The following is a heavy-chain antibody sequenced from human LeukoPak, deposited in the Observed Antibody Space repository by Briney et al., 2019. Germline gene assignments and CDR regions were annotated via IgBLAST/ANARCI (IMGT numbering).Heavy chain of an antibody. CDR1: GFTFSTYW. CDR3: ASLDY. V-gene: IGHV3-74*01. CDR2: INSDGSST. Sequence: GGSLSLSCAASGFTFSTYWVHWVRQAPGKGLVWVSSINSDGSSTSYADYVKGRFTISRDNAKNTLYLQMNTLRAEDTAVYYCASLDYWGQGTPVTVSS. J-gene: IGHJ4*02.